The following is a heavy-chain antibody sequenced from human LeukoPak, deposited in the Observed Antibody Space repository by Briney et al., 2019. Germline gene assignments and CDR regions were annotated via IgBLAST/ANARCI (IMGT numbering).Heavy chain of an antibody. CDR1: GYTFTGYY. D-gene: IGHD6-13*01. V-gene: IGHV1-2*02. CDR2: INPSSGGT. Sequence: ASVKVSCKASGYTFTGYYMHWVRQAPGQGLEWMGWINPSSGGTNYAQKFQGRVTMTRDTSISTAYMELSRLRSDDTAVYYCARGYLPNSSSWYGAFDYWGQGTLVTVSS. J-gene: IGHJ4*02. CDR3: ARGYLPNSSSWYGAFDY.